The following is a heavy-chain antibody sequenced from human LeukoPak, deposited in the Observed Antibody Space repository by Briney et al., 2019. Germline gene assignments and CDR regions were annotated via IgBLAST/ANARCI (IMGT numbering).Heavy chain of an antibody. V-gene: IGHV3-48*01. CDR1: GFNFNAFR. J-gene: IGHJ4*02. Sequence: GGSLRLSCAASGFNFNAFRMNWVRQAPDKGLEWVSYISSSSSTIYYADSVKGRFTISRDNAKNTLYLQMNSLRAEDTAVYYCAKDRSAMVTGIDYWGQGTLVAVSS. CDR2: ISSSSSTI. CDR3: AKDRSAMVTGIDY. D-gene: IGHD5-18*01.